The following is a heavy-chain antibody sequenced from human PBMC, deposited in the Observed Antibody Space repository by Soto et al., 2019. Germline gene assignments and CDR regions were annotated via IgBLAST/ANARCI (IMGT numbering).Heavy chain of an antibody. V-gene: IGHV3-7*04. CDR1: GFTFSSYW. Sequence: PGGSLRLSCAASGFTFSSYWMSWVRQAPGKGLGWVANIKQEGSEKYYVDSVKGRFTISRDNAKNSLYLQMNSLRAEDTAVYYCARVAVVVPAATYYYYYGMDVWGQGTTVTVSS. D-gene: IGHD2-2*01. J-gene: IGHJ6*02. CDR3: ARVAVVVPAATYYYYYGMDV. CDR2: IKQEGSEK.